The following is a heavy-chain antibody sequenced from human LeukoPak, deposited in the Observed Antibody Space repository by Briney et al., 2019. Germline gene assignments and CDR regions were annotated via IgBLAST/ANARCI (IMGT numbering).Heavy chain of an antibody. D-gene: IGHD2-15*01. V-gene: IGHV1-8*01. CDR1: GYTFTSYD. J-gene: IGHJ4*02. CDR3: ARRHGRCSDGSCYYPDY. Sequence: GASVKVSCKASGYTFTSYDMNWVRQATGQGLEWMGWMNPNSGNTGYAQKFQGRVTMTRNSSITTAYMELSNLRSEDTAVYYCARRHGRCSDGSCYYPDYWGQGTLVTVSS. CDR2: MNPNSGNT.